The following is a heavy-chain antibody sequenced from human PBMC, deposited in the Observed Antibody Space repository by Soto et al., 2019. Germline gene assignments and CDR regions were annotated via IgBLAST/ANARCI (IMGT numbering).Heavy chain of an antibody. J-gene: IGHJ4*02. D-gene: IGHD3-3*01. Sequence: GGSLRLSCAASGFTFSSYGMHWVRQAPGKGLEWVAVISYDGSNRYYGDSVKGRFTISRDNSKNTVYLQMNSLRVEDTAVYYCASTWSGYYYFDSWGQGTLVTVSS. V-gene: IGHV3-30*03. CDR2: ISYDGSNR. CDR1: GFTFSSYG. CDR3: ASTWSGYYYFDS.